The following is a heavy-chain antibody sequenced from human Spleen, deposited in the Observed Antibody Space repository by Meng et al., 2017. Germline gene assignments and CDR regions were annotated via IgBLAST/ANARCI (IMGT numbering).Heavy chain of an antibody. V-gene: IGHV3-15*02. D-gene: IGHD3-22*01. CDR2: IKSKTDGGTT. CDR1: GFTFRNAW. J-gene: IGHJ5*01. CDR3: SSGFPPDS. Sequence: EVQLLGSGGAFVKPGGSLRLSFASSGFTFRNAWISVVRQAPGKGLEWVARIKSKTDGGTTDYAAPVKGRFTISRDDSKNTLYLQLNSLKTEDTAVYYCSSGFPPDSWGQGTLVTVSS.